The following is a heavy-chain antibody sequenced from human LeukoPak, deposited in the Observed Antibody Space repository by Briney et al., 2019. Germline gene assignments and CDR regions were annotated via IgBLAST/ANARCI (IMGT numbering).Heavy chain of an antibody. V-gene: IGHV3-21*04. CDR1: GFAFNTYS. Sequence: GGSLRLSCAASGFAFNTYSMNWVRQAPGKGLEWVSFIFSSSTYIYYTDSVKGRFTISRDNSKNTLYLQMNSLRAEDTAVYYCAKDQRYSSSWKMWYYYYMDVWGKGTTVTVSS. CDR2: IFSSSTYI. J-gene: IGHJ6*03. D-gene: IGHD6-13*01. CDR3: AKDQRYSSSWKMWYYYYMDV.